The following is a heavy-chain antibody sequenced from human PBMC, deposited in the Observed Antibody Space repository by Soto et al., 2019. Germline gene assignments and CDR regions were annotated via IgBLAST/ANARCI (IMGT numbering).Heavy chain of an antibody. D-gene: IGHD3-22*01. CDR2: ISASGGTT. CDR3: AKGVTNHDDRSGRPYFFDS. CDR1: GVTFSTSP. V-gene: IGHV3-23*01. J-gene: IGHJ4*02. Sequence: LRLSCAASGVTFSTSPMSWFRQAPGKGLEGVSSISASGGTTLSAGSVKGRFAISRDNSKNTLYLQMNSLRAEDTAVYYCAKGVTNHDDRSGRPYFFDSWGQGTLVTVSS.